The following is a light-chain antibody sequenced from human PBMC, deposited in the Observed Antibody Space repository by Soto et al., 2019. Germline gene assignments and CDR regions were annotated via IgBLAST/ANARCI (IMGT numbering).Light chain of an antibody. CDR2: DDS. CDR3: QVWDSSSDHPGV. CDR1: NIGSKS. V-gene: IGLV3-21*02. Sequence: ELTQPPSVSVAPGQTARITCGGNNIGSKSVHWYQQKPGQAPVLVVYDDSDRPSGIPGRFSGSNSGNTATLTISRVEAGDEADYYCQVWDSSSDHPGVFGTGTKVTVL. J-gene: IGLJ1*01.